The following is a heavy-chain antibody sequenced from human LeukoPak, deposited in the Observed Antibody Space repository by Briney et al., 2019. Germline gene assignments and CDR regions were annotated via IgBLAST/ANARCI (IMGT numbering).Heavy chain of an antibody. D-gene: IGHD3-10*01. J-gene: IGHJ4*02. CDR1: GYSFTSYW. V-gene: IGHV5-51*01. Sequence: GESLKISCKGSGYSFTSYWIGWVRQMPGKGLEWMGIIYPGDSDTRYSPSFQGQVTISADKSISTAYLQWSSLKASGTAMYYCARCPLWFGESPEYYFDYWGQGTLVTVSS. CDR2: IYPGDSDT. CDR3: ARCPLWFGESPEYYFDY.